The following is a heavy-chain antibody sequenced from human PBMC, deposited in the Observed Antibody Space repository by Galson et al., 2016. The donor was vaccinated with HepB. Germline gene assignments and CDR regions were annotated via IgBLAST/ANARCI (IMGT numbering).Heavy chain of an antibody. CDR3: ARESYYYGSRHGMDV. CDR1: GGSISSASYS. D-gene: IGHD3-10*01. Sequence: TLSLTCTVSGGSISSASYSWSWIRQPAGKGLEWIGRVYTSGSTNDNPSLKSRVTISLDTSKNHFSLKLTSVTAADTAVYYCARESYYYGSRHGMDVWGKGTTVTVSS. CDR2: VYTSGST. J-gene: IGHJ6*04. V-gene: IGHV4-61*02.